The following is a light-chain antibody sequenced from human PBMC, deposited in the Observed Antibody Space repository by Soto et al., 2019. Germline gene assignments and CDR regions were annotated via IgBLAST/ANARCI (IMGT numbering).Light chain of an antibody. J-gene: IGKJ5*01. CDR1: QSLSGGY. CDR3: QQNGSLPIT. CDR2: SAC. Sequence: EIVLTQSPGTLSLSPGERATLSCRASQSLSGGYLAWFQQKPGQTPRLLIYSACNRATGIPDRFSGSGSGTDFTLTISRLEPEDFVVYYCQQNGSLPITFGQGTRLEIK. V-gene: IGKV3-20*01.